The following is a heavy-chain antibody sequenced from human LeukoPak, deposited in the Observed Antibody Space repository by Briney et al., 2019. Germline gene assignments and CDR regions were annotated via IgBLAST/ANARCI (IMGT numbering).Heavy chain of an antibody. CDR1: GFTFSSYA. Sequence: GGSLRLSCAASGFTFSSYAMSWVRQAPGKGLEWVSAISGSGGSTYYADSVKGRFTISRDNSKNTLYLQMNSLRAEDTAVYYCAKDGASSSWGLYYFDYWGQGTLVTVSS. J-gene: IGHJ4*02. CDR3: AKDGASSSWGLYYFDY. D-gene: IGHD6-13*01. V-gene: IGHV3-23*01. CDR2: ISGSGGST.